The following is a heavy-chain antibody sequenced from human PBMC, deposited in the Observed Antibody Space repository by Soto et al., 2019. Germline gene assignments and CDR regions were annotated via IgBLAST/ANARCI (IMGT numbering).Heavy chain of an antibody. D-gene: IGHD4-17*01. Sequence: QVQLQESGPGLVKPSRTLTLTCTVSGGFVDSGGYYWTWIRHLPGKGLEWIGYMRYSGSSYYNPSLESRVTMSCDTSKNHFSLKLSSVTAEDTAVYYCASPEGDPRHFGDYGRSGWGAFDIWGQGTMVTVSS. CDR1: GGFVDSGGYY. J-gene: IGHJ3*02. CDR3: ASPEGDPRHFGDYGRSGWGAFDI. CDR2: MRYSGSS. V-gene: IGHV4-31*03.